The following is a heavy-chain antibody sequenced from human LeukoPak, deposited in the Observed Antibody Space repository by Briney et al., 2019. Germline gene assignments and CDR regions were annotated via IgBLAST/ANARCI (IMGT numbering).Heavy chain of an antibody. CDR2: ISGSGDFT. Sequence: PGGSLRLSCAASGFTVSDTYLSWVRQAPGKGLEWVSIISGSGDFTNYADSVKGRFTISRDNSENTLYLQMHSLRAEDTAIYYCARDRSDDSRWYVGSHWGQGTLVTASS. J-gene: IGHJ4*02. CDR1: GFTVSDTY. D-gene: IGHD6-13*01. CDR3: ARDRSDDSRWYVGSH. V-gene: IGHV3-23*01.